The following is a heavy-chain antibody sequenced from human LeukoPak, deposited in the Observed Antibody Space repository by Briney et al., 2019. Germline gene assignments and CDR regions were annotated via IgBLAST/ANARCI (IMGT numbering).Heavy chain of an antibody. CDR2: ISYDGGNK. CDR3: AKAYYDASGSHSYYYYGMDV. V-gene: IGHV3-30*18. CDR1: GFTFSRSG. Sequence: PGGSLRLSCAASGFTFSRSGMHWVRQPPGKGLEWVAVISYDGGNKYYADSVKGRFTISRDNSKNTLYLQMNSLRAEDTAVYYCAKAYYDASGSHSYYYYGMDVWGQGTTVAVSS. J-gene: IGHJ6*02. D-gene: IGHD3-10*01.